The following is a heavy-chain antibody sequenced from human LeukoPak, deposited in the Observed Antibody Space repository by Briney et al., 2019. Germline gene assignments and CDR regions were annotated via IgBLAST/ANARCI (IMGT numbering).Heavy chain of an antibody. V-gene: IGHV3-30*02. D-gene: IGHD2-2*01. CDR1: GFTFSSYG. Sequence: GGSLRLSCAASGFTFSSYGMHWVRQAPGKGLEWVAFIRYDGSNKYYADSVKGRFTISRDNSKNTLYLQMNSLRAEDTAVYYCAKDYCSSTSCYDYYYYYYMDVWGKGTTVTVSS. CDR3: AKDYCSSTSCYDYYYYYYMDV. CDR2: IRYDGSNK. J-gene: IGHJ6*03.